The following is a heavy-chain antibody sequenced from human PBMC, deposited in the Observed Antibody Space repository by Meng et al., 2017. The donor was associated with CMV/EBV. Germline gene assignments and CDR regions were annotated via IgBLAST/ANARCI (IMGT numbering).Heavy chain of an antibody. CDR1: GGSISSYY. CDR3: ARGQGDFWSGYSVYYYYGMDV. V-gene: IGHV4-59*12. D-gene: IGHD3-3*01. Sequence: SETLSLTCTVSGGSISSYYWNWIRQPPGKGLEWIGYIYYSGSTNYNPSLKSRVTISVDTSKNQFSLKLSSVTAADTAVYYCARGQGDFWSGYSVYYYYGMDVWGQGTTVTVSS. J-gene: IGHJ6*02. CDR2: IYYSGST.